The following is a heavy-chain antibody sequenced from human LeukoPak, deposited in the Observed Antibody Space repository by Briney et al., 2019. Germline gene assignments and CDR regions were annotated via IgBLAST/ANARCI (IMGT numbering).Heavy chain of an antibody. D-gene: IGHD3-10*01. Sequence: GGSLRLSCAASGFTFSSYWMHWVRQAPGKGLVWVSRIDSDGSNTKYADSVKGRFTISRDNAMHTVYLQMNSLRAEDTAVYYCAREAITMVRGVFINQYYLDYWGQGILVTVSS. CDR3: AREAITMVRGVFINQYYLDY. CDR1: GFTFSSYW. CDR2: IDSDGSNT. V-gene: IGHV3-74*03. J-gene: IGHJ4*02.